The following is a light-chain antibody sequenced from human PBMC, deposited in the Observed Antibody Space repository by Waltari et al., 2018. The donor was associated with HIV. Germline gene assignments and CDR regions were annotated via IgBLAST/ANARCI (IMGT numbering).Light chain of an antibody. V-gene: IGLV1-51*02. CDR1: SSNIRTNF. CDR2: ENN. CDR3: GTWDSSLSAVV. J-gene: IGLJ3*02. Sequence: QSVLTPPPSVSAAPGQKVTISRPCSSSNIRTNFVSWDQQLPGTAPKLLIYENNNRPSGSPDRFSGAKSGTSATLGITGLQTGDGADYYCGTWDSSLSAVVFGGGTKLTVL.